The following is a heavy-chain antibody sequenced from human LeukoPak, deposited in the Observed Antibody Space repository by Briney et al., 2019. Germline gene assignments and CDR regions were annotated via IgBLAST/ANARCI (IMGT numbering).Heavy chain of an antibody. V-gene: IGHV4-31*03. CDR2: IYYSGST. D-gene: IGHD4-23*01. J-gene: IGHJ2*01. CDR1: GGSLSSGGYY. CDR3: ARDRYTVVSWYFDL. Sequence: SETPSLTCTVSGGSLSSGGYYWSWIRQHPGKGLEWIGYIYYSGSTYYNPSLKSRVTISVDTSKNQFSLKLSSVTAADTAVYYCARDRYTVVSWYFDLWGRGTLVTVSS.